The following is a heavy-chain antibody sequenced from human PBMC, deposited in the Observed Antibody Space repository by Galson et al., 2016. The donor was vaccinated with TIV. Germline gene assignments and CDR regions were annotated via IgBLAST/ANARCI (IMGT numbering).Heavy chain of an antibody. Sequence: PALVKPTQTLTLTCTVSGVSLRTNGMRVTWIRQPPGKALEWLARIDWDDDKFYSTFLRTRLTISKDTSKNQVVLTMTNMDPEDTATYYCVRTWGIYEYVSRDAVFGIWGQGTTVTVSS. J-gene: IGHJ3*02. CDR3: VRTWGIYEYVSRDAVFGI. D-gene: IGHD3-16*01. CDR2: IDWDDDK. V-gene: IGHV2-70*04. CDR1: GVSLRTNGMR.